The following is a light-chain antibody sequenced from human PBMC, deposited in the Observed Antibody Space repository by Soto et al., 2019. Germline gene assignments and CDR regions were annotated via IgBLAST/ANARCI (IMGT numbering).Light chain of an antibody. CDR3: QSYGRSPYI. J-gene: IGKJ2*01. CDR1: QSVSINY. Sequence: EIVLTQSPATLSLSPGERATLSCGASQSVSINYLAWYQQKPGLAPRLLIYGASNRATGIPDRFTGSGSGTDFTLTISRLEPEDFAVYYCQSYGRSPYIFGQGTKLEIK. CDR2: GAS. V-gene: IGKV3D-20*01.